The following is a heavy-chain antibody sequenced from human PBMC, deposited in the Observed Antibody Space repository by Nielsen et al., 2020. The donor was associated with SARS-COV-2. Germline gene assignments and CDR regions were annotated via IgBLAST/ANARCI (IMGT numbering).Heavy chain of an antibody. Sequence: SLTISCAASGFTFDDYAMHWVRHAPGKGLEWVSGISWNSGSIGYADSVKGRFTISRDNSKNTLYLQMNSLRAEDTAVYYCARVVSYYYGMDVWGQGTTVTVSS. J-gene: IGHJ6*02. V-gene: IGHV3-9*01. CDR1: GFTFDDYA. CDR3: ARVVSYYYGMDV. CDR2: ISWNSGSI.